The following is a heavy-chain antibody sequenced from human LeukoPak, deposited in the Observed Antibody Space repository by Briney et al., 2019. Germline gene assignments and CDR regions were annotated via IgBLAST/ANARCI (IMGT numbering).Heavy chain of an antibody. D-gene: IGHD3-10*01. CDR3: ARGYYGSGTAMGDY. Sequence: SETLSLTCTVSGGSISSGGYYWSWIRQHPGKGLEWIGYIYYSGSTYYNPTLKSRVTISVDTSKNQISLKLSSVTAADTAVYYCARGYYGSGTAMGDYWGQGTLVTVSS. J-gene: IGHJ4*02. CDR2: IYYSGST. CDR1: GGSISSGGYY. V-gene: IGHV4-31*03.